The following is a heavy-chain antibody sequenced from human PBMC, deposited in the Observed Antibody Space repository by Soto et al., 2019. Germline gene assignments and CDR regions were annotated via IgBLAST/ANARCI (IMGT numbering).Heavy chain of an antibody. CDR2: INANNGNT. CDR1: GYTFSRYG. Sequence: VASVKVSCKASGYTFSRYGISWIRRAPGQGLEWMGWINANNGNTDYAQNFQGRVTMTTDTSTSTAYMELRRLTSDDTAIYYCATSYDSGFDPWGQGTLVTVSS. V-gene: IGHV1-18*04. J-gene: IGHJ5*02. D-gene: IGHD5-12*01. CDR3: ATSYDSGFDP.